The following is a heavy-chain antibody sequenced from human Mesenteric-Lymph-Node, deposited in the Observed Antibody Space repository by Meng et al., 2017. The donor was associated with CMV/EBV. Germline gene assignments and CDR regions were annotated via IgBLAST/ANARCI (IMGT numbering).Heavy chain of an antibody. CDR3: TTDVVVPVASWYGMDV. Sequence: GESLKISCAASGFTFSNAWMSWVRQAPGKGLEWVGRIKSKTDGGTTDYAAPVKGRFTISRDDSKNTLYLQMNSLKTEDTAVYYCTTDVVVPVASWYGMDVWGQGTTVTVSS. CDR2: IKSKTDGGTT. CDR1: GFTFSNAW. V-gene: IGHV3-15*01. J-gene: IGHJ6*02. D-gene: IGHD2-2*01.